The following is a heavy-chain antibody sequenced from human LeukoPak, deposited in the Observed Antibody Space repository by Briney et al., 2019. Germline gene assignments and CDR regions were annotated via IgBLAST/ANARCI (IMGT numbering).Heavy chain of an antibody. J-gene: IGHJ4*02. CDR3: ARGPHIVVVTAPDY. CDR1: GFTFSSYG. D-gene: IGHD2-21*02. V-gene: IGHV3-30*02. Sequence: GGSLRLSCAASGFTFSSYGMHWVRQAPGKGLEWVAFIRYDGSNKYYADSVKGRFTISRDNSKNTLYLQMNSLRAEDTAVYYRARGPHIVVVTAPDYWGQGTLVTVSS. CDR2: IRYDGSNK.